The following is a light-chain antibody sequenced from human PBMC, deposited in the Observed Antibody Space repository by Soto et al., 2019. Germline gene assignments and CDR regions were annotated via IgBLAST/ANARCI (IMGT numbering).Light chain of an antibody. CDR2: GTS. J-gene: IGKJ1*01. Sequence: EIVLTQSPGTLSVSPGERATLSCRASQTISSNYLAWYQQKPGQAPSLLIYGTSSRATGIPDRFSGSGSGTDFIRTISRLEPEDSAIYYCQQYGSWTFGQGTKVEIK. V-gene: IGKV3-20*01. CDR1: QTISSNY. CDR3: QQYGSWT.